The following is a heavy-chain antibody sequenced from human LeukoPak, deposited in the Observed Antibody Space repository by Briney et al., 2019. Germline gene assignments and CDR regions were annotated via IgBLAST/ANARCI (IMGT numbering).Heavy chain of an antibody. Sequence: SETLSLTCTLSGGSISNYFWNWIRQPVGKGLEWIGRIYTSGSTTYNPSLKSRVTISGDTSENQFSLRLSSVTAADTAVYYCARASYSYDISGWVPFDYWGQGTLVTVSS. CDR1: GGSISNYF. CDR2: IYTSGST. D-gene: IGHD3-22*01. CDR3: ARASYSYDISGWVPFDY. J-gene: IGHJ4*02. V-gene: IGHV4-4*07.